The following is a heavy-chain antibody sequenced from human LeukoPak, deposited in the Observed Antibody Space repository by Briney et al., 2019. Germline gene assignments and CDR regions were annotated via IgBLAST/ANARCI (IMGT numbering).Heavy chain of an antibody. CDR3: ARLPGDYYGMDV. D-gene: IGHD7-27*01. V-gene: IGHV4-61*01. CDR2: IYYSGST. Sequence: TSETLSLTCTVSGGSVSSGSYYWSWIRQPPGMGLEWIGYIYYSGSTNYNPSLKSRVTISVDTSKNQFSLKLSSVTAADTAVYYCARLPGDYYGMDVWGQGTTVTVSS. J-gene: IGHJ6*02. CDR1: GGSVSSGSYY.